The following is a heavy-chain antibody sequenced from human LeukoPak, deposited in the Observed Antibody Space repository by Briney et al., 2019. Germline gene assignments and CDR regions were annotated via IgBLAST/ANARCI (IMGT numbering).Heavy chain of an antibody. CDR1: GFTFSSYG. J-gene: IGHJ4*02. CDR2: ISGTGGST. D-gene: IGHD3-10*01. V-gene: IGHV3-23*01. Sequence: GGSLRLSCPASGFTFSSYGMSWVRQAPGKGLEWVSLISGTGGSTYYADSVKGRFTISRDNAKNSLYLQMNSLRAEDTALYYCATEAYYHFDYWGQGTLVTVSS. CDR3: ATEAYYHFDY.